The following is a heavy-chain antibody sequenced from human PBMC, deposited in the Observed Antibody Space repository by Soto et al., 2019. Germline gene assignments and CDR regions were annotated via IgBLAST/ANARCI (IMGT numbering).Heavy chain of an antibody. Sequence: QVQLVESGGGVVQPGRSLRLSCAASGFTFSSYAMHWVRQAPGKGLEWVAVISYDGNNKYYADSVKGRFTISRDKSKNTRYLQINSLRAEDTAVYYCARGVVVTAAIVYYYGMDVWGQGTTVTVSS. J-gene: IGHJ6*02. CDR2: ISYDGNNK. CDR3: ARGVVVTAAIVYYYGMDV. CDR1: GFTFSSYA. D-gene: IGHD2-2*02. V-gene: IGHV3-30-3*01.